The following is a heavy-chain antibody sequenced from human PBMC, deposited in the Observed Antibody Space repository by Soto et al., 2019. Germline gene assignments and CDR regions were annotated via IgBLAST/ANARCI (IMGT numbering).Heavy chain of an antibody. CDR1: GFPFTSFA. V-gene: IGHV3-23*01. Sequence: GGSLRLSFSASGFPFTSFALGWVRQAPGKGLEWVSAISGSGDGTDYADSVKGRFTISRDNSKNTLYLQMNSLRAEDTAVYYCAGPGYSSQDYWGQGALVTVS. CDR3: AGPGYSSQDY. D-gene: IGHD5-18*01. J-gene: IGHJ4*02. CDR2: ISGSGDGT.